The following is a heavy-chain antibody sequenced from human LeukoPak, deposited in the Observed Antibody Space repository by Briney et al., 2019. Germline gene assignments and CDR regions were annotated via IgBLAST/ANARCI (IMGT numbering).Heavy chain of an antibody. CDR1: VGSIRTGGYD. D-gene: IGHD5-18*01. CDR3: ARTAGWSYGFDY. V-gene: IGHV4-31*11. CDR2: IYKSETT. J-gene: IGHJ4*02. Sequence: PSETLSLTFAVSVGSIRTGGYDWIWMVQDPGKDLESIGYIYKSETTYYNPSIESRVNISGDTSKNQFSLKLNSVTAADTAVYYWARTAGWSYGFDYWGQGTLVTVSS.